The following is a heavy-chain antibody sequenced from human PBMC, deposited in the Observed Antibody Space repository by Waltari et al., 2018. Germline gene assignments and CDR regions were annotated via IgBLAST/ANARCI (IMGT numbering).Heavy chain of an antibody. D-gene: IGHD1-1*01. CDR1: GFTFTRYW. CDR2: INQGGSDK. J-gene: IGHJ4*02. CDR3: ARTGDDY. V-gene: IGHV3-7*03. Sequence: EVQLVESGGGLVQPGGSLRLSFAASGFTFTRYWMSWVRQAPGKGLECVANINQGGSDKNYVDSVKGRFTISRDNAKNSLYLQMNSLRAEDTAVYYCARTGDDYWGQGTLVTVSS.